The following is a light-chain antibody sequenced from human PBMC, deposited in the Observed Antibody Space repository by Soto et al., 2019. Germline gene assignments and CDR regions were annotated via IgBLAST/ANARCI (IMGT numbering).Light chain of an antibody. CDR1: QTISSY. CDR3: QQSYSTWT. Sequence: DIQMTQSPSSLSASVGDRVTITCRASQTISSYLNWYQQKPGKAPKLLIYAASSSQSGVPLRFSGSGSGTDFSLTISSLQPEDFATYYCQQSYSTWTFGQGTKVEIK. J-gene: IGKJ1*01. CDR2: AAS. V-gene: IGKV1-39*01.